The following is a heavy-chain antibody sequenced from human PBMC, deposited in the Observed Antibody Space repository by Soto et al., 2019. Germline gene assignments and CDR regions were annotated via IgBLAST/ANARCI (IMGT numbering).Heavy chain of an antibody. CDR2: ISGSGSST. V-gene: IGHV3-23*01. D-gene: IGHD7-27*01. CDR1: GCTFNKHA. J-gene: IGHJ4*02. CDR3: ARTTGVITVISAFDH. Sequence: GALRGPGFASGCTFNKHALAWVRQAPGKGLEWVSAISGSGSSTYDSDSVKGRFTISRDNSNNTLYLQMNSLRAEDTATYYCARTTGVITVISAFDHWGQGTQVTVYS.